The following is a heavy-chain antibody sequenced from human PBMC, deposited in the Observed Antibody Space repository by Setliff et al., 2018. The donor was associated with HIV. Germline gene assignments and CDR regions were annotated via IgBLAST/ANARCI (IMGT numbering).Heavy chain of an antibody. J-gene: IGHJ5*02. CDR3: ARDSSIWYLNGDGWFDP. V-gene: IGHV4-4*07. CDR2: IYSSGRT. D-gene: IGHD6-13*01. Sequence: SETLSLTCTVSGGSISNYYWSWIRQPAGKGLEWIGRIYSSGRTNYNPSLKSRVTMSLDTSKNQFSLKLSSVTAADTAFYYCARDSSIWYLNGDGWFDPWGQGTLVTVSS. CDR1: GGSISNYY.